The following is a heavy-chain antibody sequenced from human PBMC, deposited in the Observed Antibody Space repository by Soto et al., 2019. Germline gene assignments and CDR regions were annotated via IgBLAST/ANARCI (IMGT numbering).Heavy chain of an antibody. V-gene: IGHV3-30-3*01. D-gene: IGHD1-26*01. CDR1: GFTFSSYA. CDR3: AREHSGSYYLAFDI. Sequence: QVQLVESGGGVVQPGRSLRLSCAASGFTFSSYAMHWVRQAPGKGLEWVAVISYDGSNKYYADSVKGRFTISRDNSKNTLNLQMNSLRAEDTAVYYCAREHSGSYYLAFDIWGQGTMVTVSS. J-gene: IGHJ3*02. CDR2: ISYDGSNK.